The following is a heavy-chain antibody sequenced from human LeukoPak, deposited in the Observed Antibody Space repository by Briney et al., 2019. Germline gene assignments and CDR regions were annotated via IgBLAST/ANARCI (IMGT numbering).Heavy chain of an antibody. CDR2: IIPIFGTA. Sequence: ASVKVSCKASGGTFSSYAFSWVRQAPAQGLEWMGGIIPIFGTANYAQKFQGRVTITTDESTSTAYMELSSLRSEDTAVYHCARVTVTDYYYYYMDVWGKGTTVTVSS. CDR1: GGTFSSYA. D-gene: IGHD4-11*01. V-gene: IGHV1-69*05. CDR3: ARVTVTDYYYYYMDV. J-gene: IGHJ6*03.